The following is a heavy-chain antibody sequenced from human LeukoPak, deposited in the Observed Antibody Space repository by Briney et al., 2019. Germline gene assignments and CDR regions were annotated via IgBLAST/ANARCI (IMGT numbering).Heavy chain of an antibody. CDR3: ARDGMSDFDY. CDR2: IYTGGST. CDR1: AGSISSGSYY. Sequence: SQTLSLTCTVSAGSISSGSYYWRWIRQPAGKGLEWIGRIYTGGSTNYNPSRKSLITISVDTSKNQVSLKLSSVTAADTALEYCARDGMSDFDYWGQGTLVTVSS. V-gene: IGHV4-61*02. D-gene: IGHD2-21*01. J-gene: IGHJ4*02.